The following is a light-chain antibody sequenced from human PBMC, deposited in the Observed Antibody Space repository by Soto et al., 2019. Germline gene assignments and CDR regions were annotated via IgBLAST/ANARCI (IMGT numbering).Light chain of an antibody. J-gene: IGKJ5*01. CDR2: DAS. Sequence: DIQMTHSPSSLSSSVGDRVTITFRASQSISSYLNWYQQKPGKAPKLLIYDASSLESGVPSRFSGSGSGTEFTLTISSLQPDDFATYYCQQYNSYSITFGQGTRLEI. CDR1: QSISSY. CDR3: QQYNSYSIT. V-gene: IGKV1-5*01.